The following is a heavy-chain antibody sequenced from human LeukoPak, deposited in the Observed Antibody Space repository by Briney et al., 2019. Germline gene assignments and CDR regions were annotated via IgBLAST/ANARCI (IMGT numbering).Heavy chain of an antibody. Sequence: PSETLSLTCAVYGGSFSGYYWSWIRQPPGKGLEWIGEINHSGSTNYNPSLKSRVTISVDTSKNQFSLKLSSVTAADTAVYYCARALDYFDYWGRGTLVTVSS. CDR2: INHSGST. CDR1: GGSFSGYY. CDR3: ARALDYFDY. J-gene: IGHJ4*02. V-gene: IGHV4-34*01.